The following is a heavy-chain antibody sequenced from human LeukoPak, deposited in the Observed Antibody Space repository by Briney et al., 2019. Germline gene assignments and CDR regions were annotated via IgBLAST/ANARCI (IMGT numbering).Heavy chain of an antibody. CDR2: ISSSGSTI. CDR1: GFTFSSYE. D-gene: IGHD2-2*01. CDR3: ATGMSVPVASFAFDI. J-gene: IGHJ3*02. Sequence: GGSLRLSCAASGFTFSSYEMHWVRQAPGKGLEWVSYISSSGSTIYYADSVKGRFTISRDNAKNSLYLQMNSLRAEDTAIYYCATGMSVPVASFAFDIWGQGTVVTVSS. V-gene: IGHV3-48*03.